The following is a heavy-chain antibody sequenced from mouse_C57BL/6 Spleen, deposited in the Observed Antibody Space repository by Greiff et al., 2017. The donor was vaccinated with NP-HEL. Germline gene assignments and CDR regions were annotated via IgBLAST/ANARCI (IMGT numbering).Heavy chain of an antibody. D-gene: IGHD1-1*01. CDR2: IHPNSGST. V-gene: IGHV1-64*01. CDR3: ASLITTVVGAY. J-gene: IGHJ3*01. Sequence: VQLQQSGAELVKPGASVKLSCKASGYTFTSYWMHWVKQRPGQGLEWIGMIHPNSGSTNYNEKFKSKATLTVDKSSSTAYMQLSSLTSEDSAVYYCASLITTVVGAYWGQGTLVTVSA. CDR1: GYTFTSYW.